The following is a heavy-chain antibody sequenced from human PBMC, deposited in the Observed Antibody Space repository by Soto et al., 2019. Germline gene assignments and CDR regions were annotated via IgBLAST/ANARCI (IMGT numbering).Heavy chain of an antibody. CDR1: GGTFSSYA. D-gene: IGHD3-22*01. CDR3: IRGDGDRFDGNGYLGRH. J-gene: IGHJ4*02. V-gene: IGHV1-69*05. CDR2: IIPIFGTA. Sequence: SVKVSCKASGGTFSSYAISWVRQAPGKGLEWMGGIIPIFGTANYAQKFQGRVTMTTNTSTSTAYMELSSLRSEDTAVYYCIRGDGDRFDGNGYLGRHWGQGTLVTVSS.